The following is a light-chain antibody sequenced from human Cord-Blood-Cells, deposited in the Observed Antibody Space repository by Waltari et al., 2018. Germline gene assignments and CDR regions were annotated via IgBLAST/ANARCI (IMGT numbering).Light chain of an antibody. Sequence: QSALTQPASVSGSPGQSITISCTGTSSDVGGYNYVSWYQQHPGKAPKLRIYDVSKRPAGGSYRFSGSKAGNTASLTIAGLQAEDEADYYCSSYTSSSTWVFGGGTKLTVL. CDR2: DVS. CDR1: SSDVGGYNY. CDR3: SSYTSSSTWV. V-gene: IGLV2-14*01. J-gene: IGLJ3*02.